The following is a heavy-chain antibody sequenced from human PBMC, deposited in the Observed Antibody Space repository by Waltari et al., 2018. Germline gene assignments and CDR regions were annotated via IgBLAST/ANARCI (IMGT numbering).Heavy chain of an antibody. V-gene: IGHV1-2*06. CDR3: ARGNWGYFFDY. CDR1: GYTFSGYY. D-gene: IGHD7-27*01. CDR2: IIPNGVGT. Sequence: QVQLVQSGAEVRKPGASVKVSCETSGYTFSGYYIHWVRQAPGQGPEWMGRIIPNGVGTSYAQKFQGRVTMTRDTSITTAYMELRSLTSDDTAVYYCARGNWGYFFDYWGQGTLVTVSS. J-gene: IGHJ4*02.